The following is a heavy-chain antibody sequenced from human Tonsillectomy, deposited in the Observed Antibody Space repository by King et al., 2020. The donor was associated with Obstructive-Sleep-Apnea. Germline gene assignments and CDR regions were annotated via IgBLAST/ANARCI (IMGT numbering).Heavy chain of an antibody. D-gene: IGHD3-3*01. CDR1: GFTFSSYA. CDR2: ISSNGGST. V-gene: IGHV3-64D*09. J-gene: IGHJ4*02. CDR3: RCITIFGVVMLRDY. Sequence: VQLVESGGGLVQPGGSLRLSCSASGFTFSSYAMHWVRQAPGKGLEYVSAISSNGGSTYYADSVKGRFTISRDNSKNTLYLQMSSLRSEDTAVYYCRCITIFGVVMLRDYWGQGTLVTVSS.